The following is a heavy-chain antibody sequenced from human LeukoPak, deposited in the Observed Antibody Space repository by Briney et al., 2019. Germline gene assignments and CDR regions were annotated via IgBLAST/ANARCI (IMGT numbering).Heavy chain of an antibody. Sequence: PGGSLRLSCAASGFIFDDYAMHWVRQAPGKGLEWVSGISWNSGSIGYADSVKGRFTISRDNAKNSLYLQMNSLRAEDTALYYCAKDRHSSSSTYFDYWGQGTLVTVSS. V-gene: IGHV3-9*01. J-gene: IGHJ4*02. CDR3: AKDRHSSSSTYFDY. CDR2: ISWNSGSI. D-gene: IGHD6-13*01. CDR1: GFIFDDYA.